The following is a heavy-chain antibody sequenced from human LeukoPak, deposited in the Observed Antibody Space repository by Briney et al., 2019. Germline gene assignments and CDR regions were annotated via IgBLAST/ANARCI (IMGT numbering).Heavy chain of an antibody. CDR3: ARGDGELLSQFDY. V-gene: IGHV1-3*01. D-gene: IGHD3-10*01. CDR2: INAGNGNT. J-gene: IGHJ4*02. CDR1: GYTFTSYA. Sequence: ASVKVSCKASGYTFTSYAMHWVRQAAGQRLEWMGWINAGNGNTKYSQKFQGRVTMTTDTSTSTAYMELRSLRSDDTAVYYCARGDGELLSQFDYWGQGTLVTVSS.